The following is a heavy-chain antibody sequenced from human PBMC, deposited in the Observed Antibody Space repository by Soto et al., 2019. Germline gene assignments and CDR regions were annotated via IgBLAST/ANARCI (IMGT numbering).Heavy chain of an antibody. Sequence: GASVKVSCEASGYTFTSYGISWVRQAPGQGLEWMGIINPSGGSTSYAQKFQGRVTMTRDTSTSTVYMELSSLRSEDTAVYYCARDLNRGDGYNFSFYGMDVWGQGTTVTVSS. CDR2: INPSGGST. D-gene: IGHD5-12*01. J-gene: IGHJ6*02. CDR1: GYTFTSYG. V-gene: IGHV1-46*01. CDR3: ARDLNRGDGYNFSFYGMDV.